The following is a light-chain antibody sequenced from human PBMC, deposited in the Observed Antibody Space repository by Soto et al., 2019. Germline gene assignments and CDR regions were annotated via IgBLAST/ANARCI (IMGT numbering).Light chain of an antibody. CDR1: QSVSSSY. J-gene: IGKJ2*01. CDR2: GAS. Sequence: EMVLTQSPGTLSLSPGERATLSCRASQSVSSSYLAWYQQKPGQAPRLLIYGASSRATGIPDRFSGSGSGTDFTLTISRLEPEDFAVDYCQQYGSSLVTFGQGTKLEIK. V-gene: IGKV3-20*01. CDR3: QQYGSSLVT.